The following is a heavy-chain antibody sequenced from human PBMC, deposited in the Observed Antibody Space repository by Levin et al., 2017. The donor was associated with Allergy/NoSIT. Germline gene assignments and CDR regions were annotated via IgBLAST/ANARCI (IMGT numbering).Heavy chain of an antibody. CDR3: ARHSRREGLFEPYDYGMDV. J-gene: IGHJ6*02. CDR1: GGSISSSSYY. Sequence: SQTLSLTCTVSGGSISSSSYYWGWIRQPPGKGLEWIGSIYYSGSTYYNPSLKSRVTISVDTSKNQFSLKLSSVTAADTAVYYCARHSRREGLFEPYDYGMDVWGQGTTVTVSS. CDR2: IYYSGST. D-gene: IGHD2-21*01. V-gene: IGHV4-39*01.